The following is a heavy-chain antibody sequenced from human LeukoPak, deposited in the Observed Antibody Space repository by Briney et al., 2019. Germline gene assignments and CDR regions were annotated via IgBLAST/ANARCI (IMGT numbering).Heavy chain of an antibody. CDR2: ISSSSSTI. V-gene: IGHV3-48*01. CDR3: VRDHYYGSGSYN. CDR1: GFTFSSYS. Sequence: GGSLRLSCAASGFTFSSYSMNWVRQAPGKGLEWVSYISSSSSTIYYADSVKGRFTISRDNAKNSLYLQMNSPRAEDTAVYYCVRDHYYGSGSYNWGQGTLVTVSS. J-gene: IGHJ4*02. D-gene: IGHD3-10*01.